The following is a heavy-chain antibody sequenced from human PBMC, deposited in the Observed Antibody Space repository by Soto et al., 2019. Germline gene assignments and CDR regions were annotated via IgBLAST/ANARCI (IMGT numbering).Heavy chain of an antibody. CDR2: IYYSGST. J-gene: IGHJ6*02. V-gene: IGHV4-39*01. D-gene: IGHD3-22*01. CDR1: GGSISSSSYY. CDR3: ARRLCYDSSGFEGGGMDV. Sequence: SSETLSLTCTVSGGSISSSSYYWGWIRQPPGKGLEWIGSIYYSGSTYYNPSLKSRVTISVDTSKNQFSLKLSSVTAADTAVYYCARRLCYDSSGFEGGGMDVWGQGTTVTVSS.